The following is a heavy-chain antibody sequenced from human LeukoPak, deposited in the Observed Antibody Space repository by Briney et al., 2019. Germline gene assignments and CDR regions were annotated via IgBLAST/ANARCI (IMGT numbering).Heavy chain of an antibody. CDR3: AKEASGGSCSD. J-gene: IGHJ4*02. Sequence: PGRSLRLSCAASGFTFSSYAMSWVRQAPGKGLEWVSTISDSGSNTYYADSVKGRFTISRDNSKNTLYLQMNSLRAEDTAVYYCAKEASGGSCSDWGQGTLVTVSS. CDR1: GFTFSSYA. D-gene: IGHD2-15*01. CDR2: ISDSGSNT. V-gene: IGHV3-23*01.